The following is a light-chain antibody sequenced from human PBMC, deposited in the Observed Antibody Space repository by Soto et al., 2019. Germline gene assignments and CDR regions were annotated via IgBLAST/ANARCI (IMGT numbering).Light chain of an antibody. Sequence: QAVVTQSPSASASLGASVKLTCTLSSGHSSYAIAWHQQQPEKGPRFLMKVNSDGSHSRGDGIPDRFSGSSSGAERYLTISSLQSEDEADYYCQTWGTGIRVFGGGTKLNVL. CDR1: SGHSSYA. CDR3: QTWGTGIRV. J-gene: IGLJ3*02. V-gene: IGLV4-69*01. CDR2: VNSDGSH.